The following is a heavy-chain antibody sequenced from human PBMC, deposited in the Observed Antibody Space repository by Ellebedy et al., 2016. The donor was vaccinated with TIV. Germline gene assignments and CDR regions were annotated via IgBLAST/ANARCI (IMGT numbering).Heavy chain of an antibody. CDR1: GFTFSSYG. Sequence: GESLKISCAASGFTFSSYGMHWVRQAPGKGLEWVAVIWYDGSNKYYADSVRGRFTISRDNAKNSLYLQMNSLRAEDTALYYCAKSYALLWFGELSVEYYFDYWGQGTLVTVSS. CDR3: AKSYALLWFGELSVEYYFDY. V-gene: IGHV3-33*03. D-gene: IGHD3-10*01. J-gene: IGHJ4*02. CDR2: IWYDGSNK.